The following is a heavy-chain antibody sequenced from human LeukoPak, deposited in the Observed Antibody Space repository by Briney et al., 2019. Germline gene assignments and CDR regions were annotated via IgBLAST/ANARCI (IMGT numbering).Heavy chain of an antibody. CDR3: AKDRGRGWLTPVYYFVY. CDR1: GFTFSSYA. V-gene: IGHV3-23*01. Sequence: GGSLRLSCAASGFTFSSYAMSWVRQAQGKGLEWVSVISVGGGSTSYADSVKGRFTISRDNSTNTMYLQMNSLTAEDTAGYYCAKDRGRGWLTPVYYFVYWGQGDLVTVSS. D-gene: IGHD6-19*01. J-gene: IGHJ4*02. CDR2: ISVGGGST.